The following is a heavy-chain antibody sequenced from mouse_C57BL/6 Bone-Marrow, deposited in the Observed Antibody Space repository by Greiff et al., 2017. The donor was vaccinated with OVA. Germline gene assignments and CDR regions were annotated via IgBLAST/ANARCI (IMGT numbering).Heavy chain of an antibody. Sequence: QVQLKQSGAELVRPGTSVKVSCKASGYAFTNYLIEWVKQRPGQGLEWIGVINPGSGGTNYNEKFKGKATLTADKSSSTAYMQLSSLTSDDSAVYFCARRVAYFDYWGQGTTLTVSS. CDR3: ARRVAYFDY. CDR2: INPGSGGT. V-gene: IGHV1-54*01. J-gene: IGHJ2*01. CDR1: GYAFTNYL.